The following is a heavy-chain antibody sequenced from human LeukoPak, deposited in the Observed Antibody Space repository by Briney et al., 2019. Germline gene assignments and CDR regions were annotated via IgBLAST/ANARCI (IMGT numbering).Heavy chain of an antibody. CDR3: ARAAGTHFDY. CDR2: IRYDGSNK. CDR1: GFTFSSYG. J-gene: IGHJ4*02. D-gene: IGHD6-13*01. V-gene: IGHV3-30*02. Sequence: PGGSLRLSCAASGFTFSSYGMHWVRQAPGKGLEWVAFIRYDGSNKYYADSVKGRFTISRDNSKNTLYLQMNSLRAEDTAVYYCARAAGTHFDYWGQGTLVTFSS.